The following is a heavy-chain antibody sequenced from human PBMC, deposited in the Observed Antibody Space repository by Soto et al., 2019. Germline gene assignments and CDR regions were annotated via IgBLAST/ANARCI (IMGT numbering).Heavy chain of an antibody. V-gene: IGHV3-30*18. CDR2: MSYDGSKQ. D-gene: IGHD3-3*01. J-gene: IGHJ3*02. Sequence: GGSLRLSCGASGFTFRNYGMHWVRQGPGKGLEWVAIMSYDGSKQYYADSVKGRFTISRDNSKNTLYLEMNSLRAGDSAVYYCANDSRLPGFGLLIHAFDMWGHGTMVTVSS. CDR3: ANDSRLPGFGLLIHAFDM. CDR1: GFTFRNYG.